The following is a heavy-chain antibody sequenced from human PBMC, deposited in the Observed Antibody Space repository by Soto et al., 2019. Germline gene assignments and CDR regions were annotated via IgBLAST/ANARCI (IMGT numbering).Heavy chain of an antibody. J-gene: IGHJ3*02. D-gene: IGHD2-15*01. CDR1: GGSISSYY. V-gene: IGHV4-59*01. CDR2: IYYSGST. CDR3: ASKLGYCSGGSCPGTFDI. Sequence: SETLSLTCTVSGGSISSYYWSWIRQPPGKGLEWIGYIYYSGSTNYNPSLKSRVTISVDTSKNQFSLKLSSVTAADTAVYYCASKLGYCSGGSCPGTFDIWGQETVGTVSS.